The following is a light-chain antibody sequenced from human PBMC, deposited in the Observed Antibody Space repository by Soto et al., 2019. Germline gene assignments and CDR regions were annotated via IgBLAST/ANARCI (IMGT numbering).Light chain of an antibody. Sequence: QSALTQPASVSGSPGQSITISCTGTSSDVGSYNLVSWYQQHPAKAPKLMIYEGSKRPSGVSNRFSGSKSGNTASLTISGLQAEDEADYYCCSYAGSRRVEFGGGTKLTVL. CDR1: SSDVGSYNL. J-gene: IGLJ2*01. CDR2: EGS. V-gene: IGLV2-23*01. CDR3: CSYAGSRRVE.